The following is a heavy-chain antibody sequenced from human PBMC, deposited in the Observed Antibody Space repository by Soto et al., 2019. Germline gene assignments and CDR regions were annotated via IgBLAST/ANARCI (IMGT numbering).Heavy chain of an antibody. D-gene: IGHD1-26*01. CDR1: GGTFSSYA. CDR3: ARWVGATNYYYYGMDV. CDR2: IIPIFGTA. J-gene: IGHJ6*02. V-gene: IGHV1-69*01. Sequence: QVQLVQSGAEVKKPGSSVKVSCKASGGTFSSYAISWVRQAPGQGLEWMGGIIPIFGTANYAQKFQGRVTITADESTSTAYMELSSVRSEDMAVYYCARWVGATNYYYYGMDVWGQGTTVTVSS.